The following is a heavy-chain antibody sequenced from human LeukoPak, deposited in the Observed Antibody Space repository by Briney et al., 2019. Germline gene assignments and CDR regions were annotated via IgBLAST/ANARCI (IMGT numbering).Heavy chain of an antibody. J-gene: IGHJ5*02. D-gene: IGHD5-12*01. Sequence: SETLSLTCTVSGGSISSGDYYWSWLRQPPGKGLQWIGYIYYSGSTYYNPSLNSRVTISVDTSKNQFSLKLSSVTAADTAVYYFARDNGYSGYDLWGQGTLVTVAS. CDR1: GGSISSGDYY. V-gene: IGHV4-30-4*01. CDR3: ARDNGYSGYDL. CDR2: IYYSGST.